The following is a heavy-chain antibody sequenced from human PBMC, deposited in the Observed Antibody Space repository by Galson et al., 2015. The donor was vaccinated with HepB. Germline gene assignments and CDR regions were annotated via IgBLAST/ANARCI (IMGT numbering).Heavy chain of an antibody. CDR1: GFSFDEYA. V-gene: IGHV3-9*01. Sequence: SLRLSCAASGFSFDEYAMHWVRQAPGKGLEWVSGISWNRGSIGYAESVKGPFTISRYNAKNSLYLQMNSLRAEDTALYYCAKDTISVAASTYAFDIWGQGTMVTVSS. J-gene: IGHJ3*02. CDR3: AKDTISVAASTYAFDI. CDR2: ISWNRGSI. D-gene: IGHD6-19*01.